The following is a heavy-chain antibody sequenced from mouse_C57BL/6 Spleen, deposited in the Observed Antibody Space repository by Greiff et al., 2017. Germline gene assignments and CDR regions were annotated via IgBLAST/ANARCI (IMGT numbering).Heavy chain of an antibody. CDR2: IWRGGST. J-gene: IGHJ1*03. CDR3: AKIYYGSSNYWYFDV. Sequence: QVQLQQSGPGLVQPSQSLSITCTVSGFSLTSYGVHWVRQSPGKGLEWLGVIWRGGSTDYNAAFMSRLSITKDNSKSQVFFKMNSLQADDTAIYYCAKIYYGSSNYWYFDVWGTGTTVTVSS. V-gene: IGHV2-5*01. CDR1: GFSLTSYG. D-gene: IGHD1-1*01.